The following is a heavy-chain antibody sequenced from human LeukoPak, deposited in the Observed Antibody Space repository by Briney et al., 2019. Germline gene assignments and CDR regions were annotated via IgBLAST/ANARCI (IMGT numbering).Heavy chain of an antibody. CDR3: AKRRSEGAFDI. CDR2: ISGSGGST. V-gene: IGHV3-23*01. Sequence: GGSLRLSCAASGFTFSSYAMNWVRQAPGKGLEWVSAISGSGGSTYYADSVKGRFTISRDNSRNTLYLQMNSLRAEDTAIYYCAKRRSEGAFDIWGQGTMVTVSS. CDR1: GFTFSSYA. J-gene: IGHJ3*02.